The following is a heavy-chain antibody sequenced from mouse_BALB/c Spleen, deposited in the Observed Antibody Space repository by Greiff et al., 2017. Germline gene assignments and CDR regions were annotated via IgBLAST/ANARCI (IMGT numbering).Heavy chain of an antibody. J-gene: IGHJ3*01. D-gene: IGHD2-4*01. CDR3: VTMIPFAY. V-gene: IGHV1-5*01. Sequence: VQLQQSGTVLARPGASVKMSCRASGYSFTSYWMHWVKQRPGQGLEWIGAIYPGNSDTSYNQKFKGKAKLTADKSSSTAYMELRSLTSEDSAVYYCVTMIPFAYWGQGTLVTVSA. CDR1: GYSFTSYW. CDR2: IYPGNSDT.